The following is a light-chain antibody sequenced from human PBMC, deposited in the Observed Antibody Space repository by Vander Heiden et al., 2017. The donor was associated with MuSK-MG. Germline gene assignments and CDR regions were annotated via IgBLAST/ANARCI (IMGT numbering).Light chain of an antibody. Sequence: QSALTQPPSASGSPGQSVTISCTGTSSDVGDYNSVSWYQQHPGKAPKLMIYEVSKRPSGVPDRFFGSKSGNTAYLTVAGLQAEDEAEYYCSSYASSNAYVFGTGTKVTVV. V-gene: IGLV2-8*01. CDR2: EVS. CDR1: SSDVGDYNS. CDR3: SSYASSNAYV. J-gene: IGLJ1*01.